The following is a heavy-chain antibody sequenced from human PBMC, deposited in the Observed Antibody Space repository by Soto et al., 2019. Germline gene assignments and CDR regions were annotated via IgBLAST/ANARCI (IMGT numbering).Heavy chain of an antibody. CDR1: GFTFSSYA. V-gene: IGHV3-23*01. Sequence: EVLLLESGGGLGQPGGSLRLSCAASGFTFSSYAMSWVREAPGKGLEWVSAISGSGGRTYYVDSVKGRFTISRDTSKTTLYLQMTSLRAEDTALYYCAYSSTPFVYSGQGTLVTFSS. D-gene: IGHD6-13*01. J-gene: IGHJ4*02. CDR2: ISGSGGRT. CDR3: AYSSTPFVY.